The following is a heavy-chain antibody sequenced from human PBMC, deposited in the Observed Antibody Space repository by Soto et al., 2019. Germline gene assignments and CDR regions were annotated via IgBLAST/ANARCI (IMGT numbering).Heavy chain of an antibody. CDR1: GGSISSYY. J-gene: IGHJ5*02. Sequence: SETLSLTCTVSGGSISSYYWSWIRQPAGKGLEWIGRIYTSGSTNYNPSLKSRVTMSVDTSKNQFSLKLSSVTAADTAVYYCARDQDSSGWQPPWGGWFDPWGQGTLVTVSS. V-gene: IGHV4-4*07. CDR3: ARDQDSSGWQPPWGGWFDP. D-gene: IGHD6-19*01. CDR2: IYTSGST.